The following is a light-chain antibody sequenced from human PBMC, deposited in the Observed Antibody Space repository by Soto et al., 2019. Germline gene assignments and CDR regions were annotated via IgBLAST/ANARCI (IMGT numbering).Light chain of an antibody. CDR2: EVS. V-gene: IGLV2-8*01. Sequence: QSALPQPPSASGSPGQSVTISCTGTSSDVGGYNYVSWYQQHPGKAPKLMIYEVSKRPSGVPDRFSGSKSGNPASLTVSGLQAEDEADYYCSSYAGSNNWVFGGGTKLTVL. CDR1: SSDVGGYNY. J-gene: IGLJ3*02. CDR3: SSYAGSNNWV.